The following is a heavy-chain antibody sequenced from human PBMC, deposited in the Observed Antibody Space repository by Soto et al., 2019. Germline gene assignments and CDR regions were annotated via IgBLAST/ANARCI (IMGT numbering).Heavy chain of an antibody. Sequence: SETLSLACTVSGGSVSSGSYYWSWIRQPPGKGLEWIGYIYYSGSTNYNPSLKSRVTISVDTSKNQFSLKLSSVTAADTAVYYCASSADTTTFGVVDYWGQGTLVTL. CDR3: ASSADTTTFGVVDY. CDR1: GGSVSSGSYY. V-gene: IGHV4-61*01. J-gene: IGHJ4*02. D-gene: IGHD3-3*01. CDR2: IYYSGST.